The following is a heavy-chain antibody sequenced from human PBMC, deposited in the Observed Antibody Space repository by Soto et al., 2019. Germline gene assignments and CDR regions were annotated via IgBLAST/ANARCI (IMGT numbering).Heavy chain of an antibody. Sequence: PSETLSLTCAVYGGSFSGYYWSWIRQPPGKGLEWIGEINHSGSTNYNPSLKSRVTISVDTSKNQFSLKLSSVTAADTAVYYCARRGAWSKDYYYYYGMDVWGQGTTVTVSS. J-gene: IGHJ6*02. D-gene: IGHD2-8*02. CDR1: GGSFSGYY. CDR3: ARRGAWSKDYYYYYGMDV. V-gene: IGHV4-34*01. CDR2: INHSGST.